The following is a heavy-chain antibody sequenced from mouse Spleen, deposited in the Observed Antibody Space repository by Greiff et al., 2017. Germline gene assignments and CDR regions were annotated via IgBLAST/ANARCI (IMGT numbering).Heavy chain of an antibody. V-gene: IGHV7-3*01. J-gene: IGHJ2*01. CDR2: IRNKANGYTT. Sequence: EVKLMESGGGLVQPGGSLSLSCAASGFTFTDYYMSWVRQPPGKALEWLGFIRNKANGYTTEYSASVKGRFTISRDNSQSILYLQMNALRAEDSATYYCARYRHYYGSSYGNYFDYWGQGTTLTVSS. D-gene: IGHD1-1*01. CDR3: ARYRHYYGSSYGNYFDY. CDR1: GFTFTDYY.